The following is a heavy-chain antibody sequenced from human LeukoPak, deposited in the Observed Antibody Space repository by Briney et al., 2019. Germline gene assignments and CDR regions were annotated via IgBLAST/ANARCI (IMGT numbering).Heavy chain of an antibody. J-gene: IGHJ3*02. CDR2: IIGSGGST. V-gene: IGHV3-23*01. Sequence: GGSLRLSCAASGFTFSSYWMTWVRQAPGKGLEWGSAIIGSGGSTYYADSVKGRFTISRDNSKNTLYLQMNSLRAEDTAVYYCAKFLDTVVRGVAYDAFDIWGQGTMVTVSS. CDR3: AKFLDTVVRGVAYDAFDI. CDR1: GFTFSSYW. D-gene: IGHD3-10*01.